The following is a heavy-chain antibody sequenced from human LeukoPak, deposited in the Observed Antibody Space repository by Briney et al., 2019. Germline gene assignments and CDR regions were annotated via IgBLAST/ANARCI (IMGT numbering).Heavy chain of an antibody. V-gene: IGHV4-39*07. CDR3: ARDRLRWYSSSGVFDP. D-gene: IGHD6-13*01. Sequence: PSETLSLTCTVSGGFISSSSYYWGWIRQPPGKGLEWIGSIYYSGSTYYNPSLKSRVTISVDTFKNQFSLKLSSVTAADTAVYYCARDRLRWYSSSGVFDPWGQGTLVTVSS. J-gene: IGHJ5*02. CDR2: IYYSGST. CDR1: GGFISSSSYY.